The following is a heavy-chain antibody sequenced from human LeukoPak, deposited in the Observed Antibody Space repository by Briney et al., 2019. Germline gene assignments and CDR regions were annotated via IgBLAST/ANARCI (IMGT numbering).Heavy chain of an antibody. Sequence: GGSLRLSCAASGFTFSSHAMHWVRQAPGKGLEGVSVISDSGGSTNYADSVKGRFTISRDNSKNTLYLQMNSLRVEDTAVYYCARGSTNSWYIPLDYWGQGTLVTVSS. CDR3: ARGSTNSWYIPLDY. J-gene: IGHJ4*02. D-gene: IGHD6-13*01. V-gene: IGHV3-23*01. CDR1: GFTFSSHA. CDR2: ISDSGGST.